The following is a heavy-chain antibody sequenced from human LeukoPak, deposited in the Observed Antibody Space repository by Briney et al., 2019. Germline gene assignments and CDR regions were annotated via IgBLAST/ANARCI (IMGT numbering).Heavy chain of an antibody. CDR1: GYTFTGYY. CDR2: INPNSGGT. J-gene: IGHJ5*02. D-gene: IGHD5-24*01. CDR3: ARIATGYNWFDP. V-gene: IGHV1-2*02. Sequence: GASVKVSCEASGYTFTGYYMHWVRQAPGQGLEWMGWINPNSGGTNYAQKFQGRVTMTRDTSISTAYMELSRLRSDDTAVYYCARIATGYNWFDPWGQGTLVTVSS.